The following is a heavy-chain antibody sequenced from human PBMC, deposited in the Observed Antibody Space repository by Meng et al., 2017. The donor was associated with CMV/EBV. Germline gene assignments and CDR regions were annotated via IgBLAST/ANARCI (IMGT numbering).Heavy chain of an antibody. J-gene: IGHJ6*02. Sequence: GESLKISCAASGFTVSSNYMSWVRQAPGKGLEWVSVIYSGGSTYYADSVKGRFTISRDNSKNTLYLQMNSLRAEDTAVYYCARGYCSSTSCTNYYYYYYGMDVWGQGTTVTVSS. CDR2: IYSGGST. D-gene: IGHD2-2*01. V-gene: IGHV3-53*01. CDR1: GFTVSSNY. CDR3: ARGYCSSTSCTNYYYYYYGMDV.